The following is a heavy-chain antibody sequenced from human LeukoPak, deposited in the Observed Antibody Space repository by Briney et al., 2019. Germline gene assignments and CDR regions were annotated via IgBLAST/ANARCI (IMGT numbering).Heavy chain of an antibody. CDR3: ARGNEAGYCSSTSCYSADY. CDR1: GFTFSSYS. V-gene: IGHV3-21*01. D-gene: IGHD2-2*01. J-gene: IGHJ4*02. Sequence: GGSLRLSCAASGFTFSSYSMNWVRQAPGKGLEWVSSISSSSGYIYYADSVKGRFTISRDNAKNSLYLQMNSLRAEDTAVYYCARGNEAGYCSSTSCYSADYWGQGTLVTVSS. CDR2: ISSSSGYI.